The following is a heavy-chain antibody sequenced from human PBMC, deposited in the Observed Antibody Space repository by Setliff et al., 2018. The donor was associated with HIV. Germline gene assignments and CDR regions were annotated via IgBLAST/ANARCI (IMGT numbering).Heavy chain of an antibody. V-gene: IGHV4-61*02. CDR3: ARATLTIFGVVIPDY. D-gene: IGHD3-3*01. Sequence: SETLSLPCTVSGGSISSGSYYWSWIRQPAGKGLEWNGRIYTSGSTNYNPSLKSRVTISEDTSKNQLSLKLSSVTAADTAVYYCARATLTIFGVVIPDYWGQGTLVTVSS. CDR1: GGSISSGSYY. J-gene: IGHJ4*02. CDR2: IYTSGST.